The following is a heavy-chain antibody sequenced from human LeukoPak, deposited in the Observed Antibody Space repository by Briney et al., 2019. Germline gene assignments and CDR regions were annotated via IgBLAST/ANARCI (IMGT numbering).Heavy chain of an antibody. CDR3: ARWLGYSYGQFDY. D-gene: IGHD5-18*01. J-gene: IGHJ4*02. CDR1: GGSISSTSYY. Sequence: SETLSLTCTVSGGSISSTSYYWSWIRQPPGKGLEWIGYIYYSGSTNYNASLKSRVTISVETSKNQFSLKLSSVTAADTAVYYCARWLGYSYGQFDYWGQGTLVTVSS. V-gene: IGHV4-61*05. CDR2: IYYSGST.